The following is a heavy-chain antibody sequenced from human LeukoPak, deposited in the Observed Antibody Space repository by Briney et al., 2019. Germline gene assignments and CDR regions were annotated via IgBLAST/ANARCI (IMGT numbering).Heavy chain of an antibody. CDR3: ARDVHYYDSSEGFDP. D-gene: IGHD3-22*01. Sequence: SQTLSLTCTVSGGSIGSGGYYWSWIRQHPGKGLEWIGYIYCSGSTYYNPSLKSRVTISVDTSKNQFSLKLSSVTAADTAVYYCARDVHYYDSSEGFDPWGQGTLVTVSS. CDR2: IYCSGST. J-gene: IGHJ5*02. V-gene: IGHV4-31*03. CDR1: GGSIGSGGYY.